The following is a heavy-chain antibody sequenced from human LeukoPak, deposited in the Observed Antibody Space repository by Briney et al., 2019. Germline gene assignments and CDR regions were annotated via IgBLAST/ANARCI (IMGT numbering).Heavy chain of an antibody. CDR1: GFTFSSYG. Sequence: GGSLRLSCAASGFTFSSYGMHWVRQAPGKGLEGVALLRSDGSNKYYADSVKGRFTISRDNSKNTLYLQMSSLRAEDTAVYYCASGRYSSSSLGPWGQGTLVTVSS. CDR3: ASGRYSSSSLGP. J-gene: IGHJ5*02. D-gene: IGHD6-6*01. CDR2: LRSDGSNK. V-gene: IGHV3-30*02.